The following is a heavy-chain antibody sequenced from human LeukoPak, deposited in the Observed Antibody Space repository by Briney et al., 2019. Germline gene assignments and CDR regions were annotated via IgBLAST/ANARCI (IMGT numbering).Heavy chain of an antibody. CDR2: ISGSGGST. V-gene: IGHV3-23*01. CDR1: GFTFSSYA. CDR3: AKKIGGYYDSSGYYLDV. Sequence: GASLRLSCAASGFTFSSYAMSWVRQAPGKGLEWVSAISGSGGSTYYADSVKGRFTISRDNSKNTLYLQVNSLRAEDTAVYYCAKKIGGYYDSSGYYLDVWGQGTTVTVSS. J-gene: IGHJ6*02. D-gene: IGHD3-22*01.